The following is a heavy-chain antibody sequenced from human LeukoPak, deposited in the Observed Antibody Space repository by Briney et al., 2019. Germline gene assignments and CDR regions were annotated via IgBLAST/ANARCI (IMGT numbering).Heavy chain of an antibody. CDR2: ISGSGGST. J-gene: IGHJ4*02. V-gene: IGHV3-23*01. D-gene: IGHD6-13*01. Sequence: PGGSLRLSCAASGFTFSSYAMSWVRQAPGKGLEWVSAISGSGGSTYYADSVKGRFTISRDNSKNTLYLQMNSLRAEDTAVYYCAKDKGAAAVFLDYFDYRGQGTLVTVSS. CDR3: AKDKGAAAVFLDYFDY. CDR1: GFTFSSYA.